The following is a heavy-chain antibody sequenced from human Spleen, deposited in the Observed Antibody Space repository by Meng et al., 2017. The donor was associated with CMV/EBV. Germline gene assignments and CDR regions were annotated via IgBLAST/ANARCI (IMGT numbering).Heavy chain of an antibody. J-gene: IGHJ4*02. Sequence: GGSLRLSCAASGFTFSSYSINWVRQAPGKGLEWVSYISSRSTTIHYADSVKGRFTISRDNSKNTLYLQMNSLRAEDTAVYYCARADYYYDSSVGYFDYWGQGTLVTVSS. V-gene: IGHV3-48*01. CDR2: ISSRSTTI. D-gene: IGHD3-22*01. CDR3: ARADYYYDSSVGYFDY. CDR1: GFTFSSYS.